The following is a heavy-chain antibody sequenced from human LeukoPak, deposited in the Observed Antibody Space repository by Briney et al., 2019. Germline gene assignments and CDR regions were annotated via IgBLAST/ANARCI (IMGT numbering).Heavy chain of an antibody. D-gene: IGHD3-10*01. J-gene: IGHJ5*02. CDR2: ITKKTAI. Sequence: GGSLRLSCAASGFSVSDYYMNWIRQSPGNGLEWVSHITKKTAIEYADSVKGRFTISRDKANNLLLLQMDSLRPEDTGVYYCARGTYYSGSGPGNWFDPWGHGTLVTVSS. V-gene: IGHV3-11*01. CDR3: ARGTYYSGSGPGNWFDP. CDR1: GFSVSDYY.